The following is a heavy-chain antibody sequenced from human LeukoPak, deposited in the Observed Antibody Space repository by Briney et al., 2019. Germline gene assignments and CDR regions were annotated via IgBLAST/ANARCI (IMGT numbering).Heavy chain of an antibody. CDR1: RGSISGYH. J-gene: IGHJ4*02. V-gene: IGHV4-4*07. Sequence: SETLSLTCTVSRGSISGYHWTWIRQPAGKGLEWIGRVYSGGNTKYNPSLKSRVTMSVDTSKNQFSLKLSSVTAADTALYYCARERRGIYGLDSWGQGTLVTVSS. CDR2: VYSGGNT. CDR3: ARERRGIYGLDS. D-gene: IGHD3-16*01.